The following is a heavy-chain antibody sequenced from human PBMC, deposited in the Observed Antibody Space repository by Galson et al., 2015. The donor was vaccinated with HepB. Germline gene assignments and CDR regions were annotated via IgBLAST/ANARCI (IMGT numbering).Heavy chain of an antibody. Sequence: ETLSLTCTVSGGALSSYLWTWIRRPPGKGLEWVGYINSRGSTDYNPSLKSRVSISVDTSKKQFSLRLSSVTAADTAVYYCARERVGGDFDHWGQGTPVTVSS. J-gene: IGHJ4*02. V-gene: IGHV4-59*12. CDR3: ARERVGGDFDH. CDR1: GGALSSYL. D-gene: IGHD2-2*01. CDR2: INSRGST.